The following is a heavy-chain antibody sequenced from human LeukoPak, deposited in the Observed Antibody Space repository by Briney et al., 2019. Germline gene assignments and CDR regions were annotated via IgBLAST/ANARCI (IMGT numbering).Heavy chain of an antibody. Sequence: PGGSLRLSCAASGFTFSSYAMSWVRQAPGKGLEWVSLISGSGVNTQYADSVKGRFTISRDDPHNTLYLQMNSLRAEDTAVYFCARGGVDYYGSGTYYLMYYFDNWGQGALVTVSS. D-gene: IGHD3-10*01. CDR3: ARGGVDYYGSGTYYLMYYFDN. V-gene: IGHV3-23*01. CDR1: GFTFSSYA. CDR2: ISGSGVNT. J-gene: IGHJ4*02.